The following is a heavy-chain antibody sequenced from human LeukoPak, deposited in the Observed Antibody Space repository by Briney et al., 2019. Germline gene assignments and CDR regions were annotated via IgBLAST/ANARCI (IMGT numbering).Heavy chain of an antibody. CDR2: INPNSGGT. J-gene: IGHJ4*02. CDR3: ARYRYGSEGATSIDY. CDR1: GYTFTGYY. D-gene: IGHD1-26*01. Sequence: GASVKVSCKASGYTFTGYYMHWVRQAPGQGLEWMGRINPNSGGTNYAQKFQGRVTMTRDTSISTAYMELSRLRSDDTAVYYCARYRYGSEGATSIDYWGQGTLVTVSS. V-gene: IGHV1-2*06.